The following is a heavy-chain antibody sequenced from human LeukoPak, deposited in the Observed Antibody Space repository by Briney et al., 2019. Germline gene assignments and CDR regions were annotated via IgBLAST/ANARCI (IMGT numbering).Heavy chain of an antibody. J-gene: IGHJ4*02. CDR1: GFTFSSYE. CDR2: ISSSGSTT. V-gene: IGHV3-48*03. CDR3: ARYCSSTSCYTFKDY. Sequence: GGSLRLSCAASGFTFSSYEMNWVRQAPGKGLEWVSYISSSGSTTYYADSVKGRFTISRDNAKNSLNLQMNSLRAEDTAVYYCARYCSSTSCYTFKDYWGQGTLVTVSS. D-gene: IGHD2-2*02.